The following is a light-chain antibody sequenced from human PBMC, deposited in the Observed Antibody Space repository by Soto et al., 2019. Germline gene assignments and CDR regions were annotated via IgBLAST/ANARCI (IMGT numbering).Light chain of an antibody. J-gene: IGKJ5*01. V-gene: IGKV3-20*01. CDR3: HQYVTSTIT. CDR1: ESVSSSY. CDR2: GAS. Sequence: EIVLTQSPDTLSLSPGERATLSCRASESVSSSYLAWYQQRPGQAPRLLIYGASSRATGIPDRFSGSGSGTDFTLTISRLEPEDFAVYYCHQYVTSTITFGPGTRLEIK.